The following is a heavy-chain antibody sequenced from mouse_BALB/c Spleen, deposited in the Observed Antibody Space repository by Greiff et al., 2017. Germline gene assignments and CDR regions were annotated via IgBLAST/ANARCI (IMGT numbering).Heavy chain of an antibody. CDR3: ARVYGNYSSYYFDY. V-gene: IGHV7-3*02. D-gene: IGHD2-10*02. CDR2: IRNKANGYTT. J-gene: IGHJ2*01. Sequence: EVKVVESGGGLVQPGGSLRLSCATSGFTFTDYYMSWVRQPPGKALEWLGFIRNKANGYTTEYSASVKGRFTISRDNSQSILYLQMNTLRAEDSATYYCARVYGNYSSYYFDYWGQGTTLTVSS. CDR1: GFTFTDYY.